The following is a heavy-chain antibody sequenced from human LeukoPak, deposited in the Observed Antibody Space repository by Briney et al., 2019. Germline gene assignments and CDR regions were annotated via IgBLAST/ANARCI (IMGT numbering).Heavy chain of an antibody. CDR1: GGSISSYY. J-gene: IGHJ4*02. CDR3: ATDSRIMGAPGAFDY. D-gene: IGHD1-26*01. V-gene: IGHV4-4*07. CDR2: FYSGST. Sequence: SETLSLTCTVSGGSISSYYWSWIRHPAGKGLGWIGRFYSGSTNYNPSLKSRVTMSVDTSKNQFSLKLNSVTAADTAVYYCATDSRIMGAPGAFDYWGQGILVTVSS.